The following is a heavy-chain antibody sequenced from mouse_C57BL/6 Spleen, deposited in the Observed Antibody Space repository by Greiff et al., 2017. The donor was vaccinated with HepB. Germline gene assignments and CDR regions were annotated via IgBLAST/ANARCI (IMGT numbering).Heavy chain of an antibody. CDR3: ASNCDDAIDY. J-gene: IGHJ4*01. CDR1: GYTFTSYW. V-gene: IGHV1-69*01. D-gene: IGHD4-1*01. Sequence: QVQLQQPGAELVMPGASVKLSCKASGYTFTSYWMHWVKQRPGQGLEWIGEIDPSDSYTNYNQKFKGKSTLTVDKSSSTAYMQLSSLTSEDSAVYYCASNCDDAIDYWGQGTSVTVSS. CDR2: IDPSDSYT.